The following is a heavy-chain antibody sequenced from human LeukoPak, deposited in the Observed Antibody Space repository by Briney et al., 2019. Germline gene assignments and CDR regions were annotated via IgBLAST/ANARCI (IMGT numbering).Heavy chain of an antibody. CDR1: GFTFTNYA. CDR2: ISVSGDST. J-gene: IGHJ1*01. CDR3: AKENTVTTGKVEYFQH. D-gene: IGHD4-17*01. V-gene: IGHV3-23*01. Sequence: GGSLRLSCAASGFTFTNYAMSWVRQAPGKGLEWVSSISVSGDSTYYADSVKGRFTISRDNSKNTLYLQMNSLRAEDTAVYYCAKENTVTTGKVEYFQHWGQGTLVTVSS.